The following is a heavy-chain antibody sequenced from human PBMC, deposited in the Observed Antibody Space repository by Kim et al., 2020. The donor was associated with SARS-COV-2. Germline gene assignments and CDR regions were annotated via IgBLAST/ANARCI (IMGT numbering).Heavy chain of an antibody. D-gene: IGHD3-22*01. J-gene: IGHJ4*02. CDR2: ISSSSSNI. Sequence: GGSLRLSCAASGFTFSSYSMNWVRQAPGKGLEWVSSISSSSSNIDYADAVKGRFTISRDNAKNSLYLQMNSLRAEDTAVYYCAREGYYDSSGYPSGFDYWGQGTLVTVSS. CDR3: AREGYYDSSGYPSGFDY. CDR1: GFTFSSYS. V-gene: IGHV3-21*01.